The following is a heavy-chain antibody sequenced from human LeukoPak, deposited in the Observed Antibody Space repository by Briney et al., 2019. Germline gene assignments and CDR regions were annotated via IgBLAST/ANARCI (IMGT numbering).Heavy chain of an antibody. V-gene: IGHV3-23*01. D-gene: IGHD1-26*01. CDR1: GFDFSTYA. J-gene: IGHJ4*02. CDR2: IGGGDT. Sequence: GGSLRLSCAASGFDFSTYAMSWVRQAPGKGLEWVSGIGGGDTHYADSVKGRFTISRDNSKSTVELHMSSLRVEDTAVYYCAKDGQSLNSMWDYLDSWGRGTLVTVSS. CDR3: AKDGQSLNSMWDYLDS.